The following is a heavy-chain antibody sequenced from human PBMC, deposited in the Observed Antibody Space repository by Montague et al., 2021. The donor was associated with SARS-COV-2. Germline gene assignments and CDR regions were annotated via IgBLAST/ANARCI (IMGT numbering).Heavy chain of an antibody. V-gene: IGHV2-70*01. D-gene: IGHD2/OR15-2a*01. J-gene: IGHJ4*02. CDR3: ARNRLSVFDF. CDR1: GFSLTTPGVS. Sequence: PALVKPTQTLTLTCSFSGFSLTTPGVSVGWIRQPPGRALEWLALXDWTHDQYYSRSLGTRLTISPGTSKSQVVLTLTNVDTVGTATYYCARNRLSVFDFWGQGTLVTVSS. CDR2: XDWTHDQ.